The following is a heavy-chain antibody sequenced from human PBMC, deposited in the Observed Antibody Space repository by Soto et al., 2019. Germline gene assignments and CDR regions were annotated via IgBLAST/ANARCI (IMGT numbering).Heavy chain of an antibody. CDR1: GFTFSSYA. D-gene: IGHD2-2*01. CDR2: ISGSGGST. V-gene: IGHV3-23*01. CDR3: AKERDIVVVPAATGYYFDY. Sequence: GGSLRLSCAASGFTFSSYAMSWVRQAPGKGLEWVSAISGSGGSTYYADSVKGRFTVSRDNSKNTLYLQMNSLRAEDTAVYYCAKERDIVVVPAATGYYFDYWGQGTLVTVPQ. J-gene: IGHJ4*02.